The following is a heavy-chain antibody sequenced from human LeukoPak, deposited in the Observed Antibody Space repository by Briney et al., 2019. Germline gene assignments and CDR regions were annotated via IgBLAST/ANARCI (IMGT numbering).Heavy chain of an antibody. CDR2: IIPIFVKA. V-gene: IGHV1-69*13. CDR1: GGTFSSYA. Sequence: ASVKVSCTASGGTFSSYAISWVRQAPGQGIEWMGGIIPIFVKANYAQKFQGRVTITADESTSTAYMELSSRRSEDTAVYYCARYSGYEGNWFDPWGQGTLVTVSS. CDR3: ARYSGYEGNWFDP. J-gene: IGHJ5*02. D-gene: IGHD5-12*01.